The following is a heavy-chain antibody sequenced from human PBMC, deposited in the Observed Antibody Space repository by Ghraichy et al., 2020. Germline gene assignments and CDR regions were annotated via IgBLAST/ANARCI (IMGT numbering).Heavy chain of an antibody. CDR2: IKSKTDGGTT. V-gene: IGHV3-15*01. D-gene: IGHD3-22*01. Sequence: GESLNISCAASGFTFSNAWMSWVRQAPGKGLEWVGRIKSKTDGGTTDYAAPVKGRFTISRDDSKNTLYLQMNSLKTEDTAVYYCTTEEAMIVVVITDAFDIWGQGTMVTVSS. J-gene: IGHJ3*02. CDR1: GFTFSNAW. CDR3: TTEEAMIVVVITDAFDI.